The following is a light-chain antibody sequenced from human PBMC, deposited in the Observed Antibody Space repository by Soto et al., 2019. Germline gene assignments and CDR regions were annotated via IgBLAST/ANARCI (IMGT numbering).Light chain of an antibody. V-gene: IGLV2-14*03. CDR1: SADASTSNF. CDR2: DFT. CDR3: ASYRRGPLYV. J-gene: IGLJ1*01. Sequence: QSALTQPASVSGSPGQSITISCTGISADASTSNFVSWYQHHPGKGPRLILYDFTHRPSGISDRFSGSKSGDTASLTISGLRAEDEADYYCASYRRGPLYVFGPGTKVTVL.